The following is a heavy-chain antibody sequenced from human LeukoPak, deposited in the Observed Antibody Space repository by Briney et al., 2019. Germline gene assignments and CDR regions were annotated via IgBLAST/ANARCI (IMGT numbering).Heavy chain of an antibody. Sequence: GGSLRLSCAASGFTFSSYAMSWVRQAPGKGLEWVSAISGSGGSTYYADSVKGRFTISRDNAKNSLYLQMNSLRAEDTAVYYCARDRYGSVAWFDPWGQGTLVTVSS. CDR2: ISGSGGST. CDR1: GFTFSSYA. J-gene: IGHJ5*02. CDR3: ARDRYGSVAWFDP. V-gene: IGHV3-23*01. D-gene: IGHD3-10*01.